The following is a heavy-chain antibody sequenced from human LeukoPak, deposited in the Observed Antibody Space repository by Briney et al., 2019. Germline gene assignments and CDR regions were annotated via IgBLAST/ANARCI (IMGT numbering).Heavy chain of an antibody. J-gene: IGHJ3*02. D-gene: IGHD3-9*01. CDR1: GFTFSSYA. CDR2: ISGSGSGT. Sequence: GGSLRLSCAASGFTFSSYAMSWVRQAPGKGLEWVSGISGSGSGTSYADSVKGRFTISRDNSKNTLYLQMNSLGAEDTAVYYCAKRVDYDILTGARGAFDIWGQGTMVTVSS. CDR3: AKRVDYDILTGARGAFDI. V-gene: IGHV3-23*01.